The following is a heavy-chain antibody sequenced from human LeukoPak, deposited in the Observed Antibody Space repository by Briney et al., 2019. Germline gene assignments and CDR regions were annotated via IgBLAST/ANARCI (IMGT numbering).Heavy chain of an antibody. J-gene: IGHJ6*02. Sequence: SQTLSLTCTVSGGSISSGGYYWSWIRQPPGKGLEWIGYIYHSGSTNYNPSLKSRVTISVDTSKNQFSLKLSSVTAADTAVYYCARSGYSGYDYYSGMDVWGQGTTVTVSS. CDR1: GGSISSGGYY. D-gene: IGHD5-12*01. CDR3: ARSGYSGYDYYSGMDV. CDR2: IYHSGST. V-gene: IGHV4-30-2*02.